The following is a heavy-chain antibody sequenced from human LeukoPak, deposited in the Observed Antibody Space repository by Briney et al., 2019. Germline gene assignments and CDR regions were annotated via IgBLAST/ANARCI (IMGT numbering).Heavy chain of an antibody. Sequence: SETLSLTCTVSGGSISSYYWSWIRQPPGKGLEWIGYIYTSGSTNYNPSLKSRVTISVDTSKNQFSLKLSSVTAADTAVYYCARRREDYFDYWGQGTLVTVSS. J-gene: IGHJ4*02. V-gene: IGHV4-4*09. CDR2: IYTSGST. CDR1: GGSISSYY. CDR3: ARRREDYFDY.